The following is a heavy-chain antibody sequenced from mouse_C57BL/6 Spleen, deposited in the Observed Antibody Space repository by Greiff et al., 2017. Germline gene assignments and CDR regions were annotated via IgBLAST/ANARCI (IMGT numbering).Heavy chain of an antibody. CDR1: GFNIKDYY. CDR2: IDPEDGET. D-gene: IGHD2-3*01. Sequence: VHVKQSGAELVKPGASVKLSCTASGFNIKDYYMHWVKQRTEQGLEWIGRIDPEDGETKYAPKFQGKATITADTSSNTAYLQLSSLTSEDTAVYYCAAYDGYPYWYFDVWGTGTTVTVSS. CDR3: AAYDGYPYWYFDV. J-gene: IGHJ1*03. V-gene: IGHV14-2*01.